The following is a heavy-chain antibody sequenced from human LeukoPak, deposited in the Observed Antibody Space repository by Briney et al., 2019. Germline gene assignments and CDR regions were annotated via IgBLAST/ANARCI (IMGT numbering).Heavy chain of an antibody. CDR1: GFTFSTYA. D-gene: IGHD1-26*01. CDR3: PRESGAFSPFGY. CDR2: ISLGGVT. J-gene: IGHJ4*02. V-gene: IGHV4-4*01. Sequence: GSLRLSCAASGFTFSTYAMHWVRQAPGKGLEWIGEISLGGVTNYNPSLKSRVTMSIDKSENHLSLTLTSVTAADTAVYFCPRESGAFSPFGYWGQGTLVTVSS.